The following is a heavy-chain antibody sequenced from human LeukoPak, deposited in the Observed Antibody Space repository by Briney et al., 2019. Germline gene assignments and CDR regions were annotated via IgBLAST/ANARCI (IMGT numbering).Heavy chain of an antibody. D-gene: IGHD3-22*01. CDR1: GFSFSSYR. V-gene: IGHV3-48*01. Sequence: GGSLRLSCAASGFSFSSYRMNWVRQAPGKGLEWVSYISSSSSTIYYADSVKGRFTISRDNAKNSLYLQMNSLRAEDTAVYYCARDLGGLTYYYDSSGADYWGQGTLVTVSS. CDR3: ARDLGGLTYYYDSSGADY. J-gene: IGHJ4*02. CDR2: ISSSSSTI.